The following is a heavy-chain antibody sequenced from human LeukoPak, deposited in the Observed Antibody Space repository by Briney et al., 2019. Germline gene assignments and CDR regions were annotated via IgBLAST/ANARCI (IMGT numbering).Heavy chain of an antibody. CDR2: ISNDGGGT. J-gene: IGHJ5*02. CDR1: GFIFSNYG. Sequence: GGSLRLSCAASGFIFSNYGLIWVRQAPGKGLEWVSAISNDGGGTNYADFVKGRFTISRDNSKNTLFLQMNSLRAEDTALYYCAKGSSGYFVDLWGQGTLVTVSS. CDR3: AKGSSGYFVDL. V-gene: IGHV3-23*01. D-gene: IGHD3-22*01.